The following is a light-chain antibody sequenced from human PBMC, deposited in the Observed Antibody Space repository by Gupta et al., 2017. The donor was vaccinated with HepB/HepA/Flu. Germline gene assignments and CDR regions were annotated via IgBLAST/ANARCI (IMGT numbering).Light chain of an antibody. J-gene: IGLJ2*01. CDR2: ENK. CDR3: GTWDNSMSALV. CDR1: SSNIGNNY. V-gene: IGLV1-51*02. Sequence: QSVLTQPPSVSAAPGQRVTIYCSGSSSNIGNNYMSWYQQLPGTAPKVVIYENKKRPSGIPDRFSGSKSGTSATLGITGLQTGDEADYYCGTWDNSMSALVFGGGTRLTVL.